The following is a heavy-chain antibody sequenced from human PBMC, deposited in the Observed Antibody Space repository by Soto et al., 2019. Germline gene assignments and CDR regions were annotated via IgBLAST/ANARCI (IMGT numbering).Heavy chain of an antibody. CDR1: GFTFSRFS. J-gene: IGHJ6*01. D-gene: IGHD3-10*02. Sequence: QVQLVESGGGVVQTGRSLRLSCAASGFTFSRFSMHWVRQAPGKGLAWVAVISYDGKNKHFAESVKGRFSVSRDDSKNTIYLEMNNLRGDDSAVYYCARDHGMFLSYYYYGMDVW. V-gene: IGHV3-30*04. CDR2: ISYDGKNK. CDR3: ARDHGMFLSYYYYGMDV.